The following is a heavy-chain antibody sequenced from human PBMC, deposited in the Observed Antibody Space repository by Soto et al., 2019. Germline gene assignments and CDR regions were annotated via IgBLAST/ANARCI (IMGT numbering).Heavy chain of an antibody. CDR1: GYSFIDYY. J-gene: IGHJ3*02. V-gene: IGHV1-46*04. CDR3: ARGRGFKTWPNAFDI. Sequence: ASVKVSCKTSGYSFIDYYMHWVRQAPGQGLEWMGIINPSDGSASYSQRLQGRVTVTRDTPTTTVHMELSSLRSEDTAVYFCARGRGFKTWPNAFDIWGQGTVVTVSS. CDR2: INPSDGSA.